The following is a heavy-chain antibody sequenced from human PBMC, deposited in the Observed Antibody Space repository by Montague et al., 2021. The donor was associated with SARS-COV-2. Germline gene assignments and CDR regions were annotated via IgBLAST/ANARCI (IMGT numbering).Heavy chain of an antibody. CDR1: GFIFSSYA. CDR3: AREIIAPDAFDI. CDR2: ISYDGSNK. Sequence: SLRLSCAASGFIFSSYAMHWVHQAPGKGLEWVAVISYDGSNKYYADSVKGRFTISRDNSKNTLYLQMNSLRAEDTAVYYCAREIIAPDAFDIWGQGTMVTVSS. J-gene: IGHJ3*02. D-gene: IGHD2-15*01. V-gene: IGHV3-30-3*01.